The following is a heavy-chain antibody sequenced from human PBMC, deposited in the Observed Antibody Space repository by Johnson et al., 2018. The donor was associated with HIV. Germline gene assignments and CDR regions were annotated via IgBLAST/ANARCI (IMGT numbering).Heavy chain of an antibody. J-gene: IGHJ3*02. V-gene: IGHV3-13*01. CDR2: IGTAGDT. CDR1: GFTFSSHD. CDR3: ARDRMRGATKDAFDI. D-gene: IGHD1-26*01. Sequence: VESGGGLVQPGGSLRLSCAASGFTFSSHDMHWVRQATGKGLEWVSAIGTAGDTYYPGSVKGRFTISRDNSKNTLYLQMNSLRAEDTAVYYCARDRMRGATKDAFDIWGQGTMVTVSS.